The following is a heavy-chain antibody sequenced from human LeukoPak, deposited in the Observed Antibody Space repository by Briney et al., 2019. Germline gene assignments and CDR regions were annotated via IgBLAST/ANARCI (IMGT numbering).Heavy chain of an antibody. V-gene: IGHV5-51*03. D-gene: IGHD2-2*01. CDR1: GDTFATNW. CDR3: ACRQFTSPWSDP. Sequence: KPGESLKISCKGSGDTFATNWIGWVRQLPGKGLEWMGVTYPGDSRTRYNPSFQGQVTISADKSISTAYLQWSSLKASDTAMYYCACRQFTSPWSDPWGQGTLVTVSS. CDR2: TYPGDSRT. J-gene: IGHJ5*02.